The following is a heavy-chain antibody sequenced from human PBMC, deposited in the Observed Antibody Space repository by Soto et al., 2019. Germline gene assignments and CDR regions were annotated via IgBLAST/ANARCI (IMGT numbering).Heavy chain of an antibody. J-gene: IGHJ3*02. D-gene: IGHD3-3*01. CDR1: GFTFSSYA. CDR2: ISGSGGST. CDR3: AKDYIDFWSGYKETDAFDI. Sequence: EVRLLESGGGLVQPGGSLRLSCAASGFTFSSYAMSWVRQAPGKGLEWVSAISGSGGSTYYADSVKGRFTISRDNSKNTLYLQMNSLRAEDTAVYYCAKDYIDFWSGYKETDAFDIWGQGTMVTVSS. V-gene: IGHV3-23*01.